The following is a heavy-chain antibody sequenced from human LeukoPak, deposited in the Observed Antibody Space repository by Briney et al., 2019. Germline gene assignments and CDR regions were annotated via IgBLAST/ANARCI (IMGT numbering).Heavy chain of an antibody. CDR2: VSSSGGTI. CDR1: GFTFSSFA. Sequence: PGGSLRLSCAASGFTFSSFAMNWVRQAPGKGLEWVSYVSSSGGTISYAASVKGRFTISRDNAKSSLCLQMNSLRVEDTAVYYCARVSGTTVTSFDFWGQGTLVTVSS. V-gene: IGHV3-48*03. D-gene: IGHD4-17*01. J-gene: IGHJ4*02. CDR3: ARVSGTTVTSFDF.